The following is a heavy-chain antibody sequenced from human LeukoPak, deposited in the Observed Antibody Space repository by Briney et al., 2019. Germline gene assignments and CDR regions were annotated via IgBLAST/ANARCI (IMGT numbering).Heavy chain of an antibody. CDR3: SRSSAAAGAVGY. J-gene: IGHJ4*02. Sequence: ASVKVSFKASGYSFTAHYIHWVRQAPGQGLEWMGWINPNTGGTNYAQKFQGRVTMTSDTSITTAYMGLSSLSSDDTAVYFCSRSSAAAGAVGYWGQGTLVTVSS. D-gene: IGHD6-13*01. CDR2: INPNTGGT. V-gene: IGHV1-2*02. CDR1: GYSFTAHY.